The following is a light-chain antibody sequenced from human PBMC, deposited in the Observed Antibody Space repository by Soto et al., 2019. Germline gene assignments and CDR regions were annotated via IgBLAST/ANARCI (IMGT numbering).Light chain of an antibody. V-gene: IGKV1-39*01. J-gene: IGKJ2*01. CDR3: QQSYSTPRT. CDR2: AAS. Sequence: DVQMTQSPSSVSASVGDRVTLTCRASQSVSDYLNWYLQKPGKAPELLIYAASTLQSGVPSRFSGSGSVTDFSLTISSLQPEDFATYYCQQSYSTPRTFGQGTKVEIK. CDR1: QSVSDY.